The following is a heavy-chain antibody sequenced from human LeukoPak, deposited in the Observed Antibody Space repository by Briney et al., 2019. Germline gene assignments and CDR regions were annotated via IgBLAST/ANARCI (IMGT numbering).Heavy chain of an antibody. J-gene: IGHJ4*02. CDR2: IYYSGST. D-gene: IGHD5-18*01. CDR1: GGSISSSSYY. CDR3: ARGGKRGYSYGLYFDY. Sequence: PSETLSLTCTVSGGSISSSSYYWGWIRQPPGKGLEWIGSIYYSGSTYYNPSLKSRVTISVDTSKNQFSLKLSSVTAADTAVYYCARGGKRGYSYGLYFDYWGQGTLVTVSS. V-gene: IGHV4-39*07.